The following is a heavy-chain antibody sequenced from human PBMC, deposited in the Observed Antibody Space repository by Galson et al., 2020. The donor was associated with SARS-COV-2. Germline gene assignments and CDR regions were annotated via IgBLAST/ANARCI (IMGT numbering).Heavy chain of an antibody. J-gene: IGHJ4*02. D-gene: IGHD3-16*01. CDR3: AKDGGGWLTVGGYYFDY. CDR2: LSGGGANT. V-gene: IGHV3-23*01. Sequence: GESLKISCAASGFTFSNYAMNWVRQAPGKGLEWVTGLSGGGANTYYADSVKGRFTISRDNSKNTLYLQMNSLKAEDTAVYYCAKDGGGWLTVGGYYFDYWGQGTLVTVSA. CDR1: GFTFSNYA.